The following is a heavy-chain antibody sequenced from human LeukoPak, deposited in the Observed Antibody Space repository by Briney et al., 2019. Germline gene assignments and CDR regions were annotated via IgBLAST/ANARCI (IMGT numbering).Heavy chain of an antibody. Sequence: GGSLRLYCSASGFTFSASAMHWVRQAPGKGPQFVSAITNDGRSTYYADSVKGRFTISRDNSENTLYLQVSSLRREDTAVYYCVRDLTWGQGTLVTVSS. V-gene: IGHV3-64D*06. CDR1: GFTFSASA. CDR2: ITNDGRST. D-gene: IGHD4/OR15-4a*01. CDR3: VRDLT. J-gene: IGHJ4*02.